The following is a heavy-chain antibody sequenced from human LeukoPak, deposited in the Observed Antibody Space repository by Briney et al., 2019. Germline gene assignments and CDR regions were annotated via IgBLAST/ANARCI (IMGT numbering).Heavy chain of an antibody. D-gene: IGHD4-17*01. CDR3: TRRNTADASIDL. Sequence: SETLSLTCSVSGGSISGHWWTWVRQPPGEGLEWIGDILYSGSTNYNPSLKGRLSILVDTSKNQFSLKLNSVTAADTAVYYCTRRNTADASIDLWGQGTLVIASS. V-gene: IGHV4-59*11. J-gene: IGHJ5*02. CDR2: ILYSGST. CDR1: GGSISGHW.